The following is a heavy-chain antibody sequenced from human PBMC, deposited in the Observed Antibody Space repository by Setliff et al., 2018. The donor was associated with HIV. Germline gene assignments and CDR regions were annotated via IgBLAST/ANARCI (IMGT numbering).Heavy chain of an antibody. Sequence: SETLSLTCTVSGDSISSYDWSWIRQPPGKGLEWIGYMYYSGSTSYNPSLKSRVTISVGTSRNQFSLKLRSVTAADTAVYYCARGSPESFQDSGWYNWCQGKLVTVSS. CDR1: GDSISSYD. CDR3: ARGSPESFQDSGWYN. J-gene: IGHJ4*02. D-gene: IGHD6-19*01. V-gene: IGHV4-59*01. CDR2: MYYSGST.